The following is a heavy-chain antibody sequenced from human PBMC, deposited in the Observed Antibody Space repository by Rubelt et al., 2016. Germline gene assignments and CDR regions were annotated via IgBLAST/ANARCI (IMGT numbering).Heavy chain of an antibody. Sequence: GKPSETLSLTCTVSGGSISSSSYYWGWIRQPPGKGLEWIGSIYYSGSTYYNPSLKSRVTISVDTSKSQFSLKLSSVTAADTAVYYCANYDSSGYYVDYWGQGTLVTVSS. CDR1: GGSISSSSYY. J-gene: IGHJ4*02. D-gene: IGHD3-22*01. V-gene: IGHV4-39*07. CDR2: IYYSGST. CDR3: ANYDSSGYYVDY.